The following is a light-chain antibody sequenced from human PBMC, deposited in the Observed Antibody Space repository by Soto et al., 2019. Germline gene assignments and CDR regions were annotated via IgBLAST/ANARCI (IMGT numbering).Light chain of an antibody. V-gene: IGLV2-8*01. Sequence: QLVLTQPPSASGSPGQSVTISCTGTSSDVGGYNYVSWYQKHPGKAPKLMIYEVNKRPSGVPDRFSGSKSGNTASLSVSGLRAEDEAEYYCSSYAGSSNYVFGTGTKVTVL. CDR2: EVN. CDR3: SSYAGSSNYV. J-gene: IGLJ1*01. CDR1: SSDVGGYNY.